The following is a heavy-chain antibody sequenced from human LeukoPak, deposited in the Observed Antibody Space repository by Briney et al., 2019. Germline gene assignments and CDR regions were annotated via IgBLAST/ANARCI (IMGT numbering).Heavy chain of an antibody. Sequence: SETLSLTCAVYGGSFSGYYWSWIRQPPGEGLEWIGEINHSGSTNYNPSLKSRVTISVDTSKNQFSLKLSSVTAADTAVYYCARGGLLGVVVAATNPGIDYWGQGTLVTVSS. V-gene: IGHV4-34*01. CDR2: INHSGST. D-gene: IGHD2-15*01. J-gene: IGHJ4*02. CDR3: ARGGLLGVVVAATNPGIDY. CDR1: GGSFSGYY.